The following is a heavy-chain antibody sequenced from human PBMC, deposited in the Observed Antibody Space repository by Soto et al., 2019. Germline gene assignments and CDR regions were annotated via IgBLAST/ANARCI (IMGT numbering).Heavy chain of an antibody. CDR1: GYTFTSYD. CDR3: ARTYYDSSGYYYYYYYGMDV. CDR2: MNPNSGNT. D-gene: IGHD3-22*01. Sequence: ASVKVSCKASGYTFTSYDINWVRQATGQGLEWMGWMNPNSGNTGYAQKFQGRVTMTRNTSISTAYMELSSLRSEDTAVYYCARTYYDSSGYYYYYYYGMDVWGQGTTVTVSS. V-gene: IGHV1-8*01. J-gene: IGHJ6*02.